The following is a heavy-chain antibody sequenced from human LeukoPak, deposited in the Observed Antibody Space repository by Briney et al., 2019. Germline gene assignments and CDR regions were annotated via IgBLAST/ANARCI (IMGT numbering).Heavy chain of an antibody. V-gene: IGHV5-51*01. CDR1: GYSFTSYR. CDR3: ASPIAVAGTSAFDI. D-gene: IGHD6-19*01. CDR2: IYPADSDT. Sequence: GPPLKIPCKGPGYSFTSYRIGWVRQMPGKGLEWMGIIYPADSDTTYNPSFQAQVTTSADKSISTAYLQWSSLKPSHTAMYYCASPIAVAGTSAFDIWGQGTMVTVSS. J-gene: IGHJ3*02.